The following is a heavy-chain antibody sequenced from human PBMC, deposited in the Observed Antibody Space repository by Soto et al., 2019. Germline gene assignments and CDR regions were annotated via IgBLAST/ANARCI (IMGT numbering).Heavy chain of an antibody. J-gene: IGHJ4*02. D-gene: IGHD6-25*01. CDR1: GGSISSSSYY. Sequence: QLQLQESGPGLVKPSETLSLTCTVSGGSISSSSYYWGWIRQPPGKGLEWIGNIYYSGITYDNPSLKSRVNMSVDTSKNQFSLEFGSVTAADTAFYYCARQDSRGYDSDVRFAYWGQGTLVTVSS. CDR2: IYYSGIT. CDR3: ARQDSRGYDSDVRFAY. V-gene: IGHV4-39*01.